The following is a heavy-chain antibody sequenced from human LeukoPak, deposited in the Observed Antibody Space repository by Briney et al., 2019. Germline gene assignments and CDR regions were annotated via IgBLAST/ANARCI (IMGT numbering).Heavy chain of an antibody. CDR2: NNYSGST. D-gene: IGHD5-18*01. V-gene: IGHV4-39*01. J-gene: IGHJ4*02. CDR1: GRSISSSSYY. CDR3: ARQGGYSYGYTNY. Sequence: RSETQSLTCTVSGRSISSSSYYWGWIRQPPGKGLEWIGSNNYSGSTYHNPSLKSRVTISVDTSNNQFSPKLSSVTAADTAVYYCARQGGYSYGYTNYWGQGTLVTVSS.